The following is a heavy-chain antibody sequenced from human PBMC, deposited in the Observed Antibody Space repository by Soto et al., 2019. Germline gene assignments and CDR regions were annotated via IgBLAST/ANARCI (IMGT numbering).Heavy chain of an antibody. CDR2: IYDSATT. V-gene: IGHV4-31*03. CDR1: GGSISSGAHY. D-gene: IGHD3-22*01. CDR3: ARTSYSDRSGYSEP. J-gene: IGHJ4*02. Sequence: TLSLTCTVSGGSISSGAHYCSWIRQQPGKGLEWIVYIYDSATTYYTPSLMSRITILIDTSKNLFSLDLSSVTAADTAVYYCARTSYSDRSGYSEPWGQGTLVTVSS.